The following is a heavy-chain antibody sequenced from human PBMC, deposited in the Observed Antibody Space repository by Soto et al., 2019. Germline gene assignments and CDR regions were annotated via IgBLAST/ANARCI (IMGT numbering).Heavy chain of an antibody. V-gene: IGHV1-3*05. CDR3: PRDVAAPDY. Sequence: QVQLVQSGAEEKKPGASVKVSCKASGYTFTSYAMHWVRQATGQRLEWMGWINAGNGNTKYSQKFQGRVTITRDTSASPAYMYLGSLRSEDTAVYYCPRDVAAPDYWGQGTLVTVSS. D-gene: IGHD6-13*01. CDR2: INAGNGNT. CDR1: GYTFTSYA. J-gene: IGHJ4*02.